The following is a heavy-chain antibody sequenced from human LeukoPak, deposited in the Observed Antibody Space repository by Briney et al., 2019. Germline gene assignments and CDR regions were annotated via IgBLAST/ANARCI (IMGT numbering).Heavy chain of an antibody. V-gene: IGHV3-23*01. CDR2: ISGSGGST. CDR3: AKDLSPLYYYYGMDV. J-gene: IGHJ6*02. CDR1: GFTFSSYA. Sequence: EGSLRLSCAASGFTFSSYAMSWVRQAPGKGLEWVSGISGSGGSTYYADSVKGRFTISRDNSKNTLYLQMNSLSAEDTAVYYCAKDLSPLYYYYGMDVWGQGTTVTVSS.